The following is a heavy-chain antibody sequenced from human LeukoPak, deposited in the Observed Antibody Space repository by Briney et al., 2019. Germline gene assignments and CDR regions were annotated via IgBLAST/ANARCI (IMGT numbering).Heavy chain of an antibody. J-gene: IGHJ4*02. D-gene: IGHD1-26*01. CDR3: ARTKSIVGATYFDY. Sequence: ASVKVSCKASGYTFTGYHIHWVRQAPGQGLEWMGRIIPIFGTANYAQKFQGRVTITTDESTSTAYMELSSLRSEDTAVYYCARTKSIVGATYFDYWGQGTLVTVSS. CDR1: GYTFTGYH. CDR2: IIPIFGTA. V-gene: IGHV1-69*05.